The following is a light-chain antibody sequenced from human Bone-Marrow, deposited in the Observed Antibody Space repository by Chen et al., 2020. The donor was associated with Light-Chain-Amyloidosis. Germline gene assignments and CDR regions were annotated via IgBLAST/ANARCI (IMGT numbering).Light chain of an antibody. Sequence: SYVLTYPASVSVAPGQTAAIACGGNNIGSTSVHWYQQTPGQAPLLVVYDDSDRPSGIPERLAGSNAGTTATLTISRVEAGDDADYYCQVWDRSSDRPVFGGGTKLPVL. CDR2: DDS. CDR1: NIGSTS. J-gene: IGLJ3*02. V-gene: IGLV3-21*02. CDR3: QVWDRSSDRPV.